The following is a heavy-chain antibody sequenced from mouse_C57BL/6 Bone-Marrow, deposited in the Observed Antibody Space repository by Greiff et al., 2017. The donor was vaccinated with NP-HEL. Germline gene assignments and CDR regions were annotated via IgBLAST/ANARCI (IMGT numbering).Heavy chain of an antibody. CDR2: IWSGGST. D-gene: IGHD2-9*01. CDR3: ASPRPYYGYEAWYFDV. J-gene: IGHJ1*03. Sequence: QVQLQQSGPGLVQPSQSLSITCTVSGFSLTSYGVHWVRQSPGKGLEWLGVIWSGGSTDYNAAFISRLSISKDNSKSQVFFKMNSLQADDTAIYYCASPRPYYGYEAWYFDVWGTGTTVTVSS. CDR1: GFSLTSYG. V-gene: IGHV2-2*01.